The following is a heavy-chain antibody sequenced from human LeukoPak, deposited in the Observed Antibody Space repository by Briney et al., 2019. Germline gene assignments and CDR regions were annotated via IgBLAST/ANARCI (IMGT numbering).Heavy chain of an antibody. CDR1: DFTFSTYG. J-gene: IGHJ4*02. Sequence: GGSLRLSCAASDFTFSTYGMHWVRPAPGKGLEWVAFIRNDGSNKYHGDSVKGRFTISRDNSKNTLYLQMNSLRVEDTAVYYCAKAALGRGFCSTTSCFLDSWGQGTLVTVSS. V-gene: IGHV3-30*02. D-gene: IGHD2-2*01. CDR2: IRNDGSNK. CDR3: AKAALGRGFCSTTSCFLDS.